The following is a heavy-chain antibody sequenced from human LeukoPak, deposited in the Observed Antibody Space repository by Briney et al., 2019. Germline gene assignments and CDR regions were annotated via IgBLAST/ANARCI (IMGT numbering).Heavy chain of an antibody. CDR1: GGSISSYY. V-gene: IGHV4-59*01. CDR3: ARDLTYYDSSGPAFDP. D-gene: IGHD3-22*01. CDR2: IYYSGST. Sequence: SETLSLTCTVSGGSISSYYWSWIRRPPGKGLEWIGYIYYSGSTNYNPSLKSRVTISVDTSKNQFSLKLSSVTAADTAVYYCARDLTYYDSSGPAFDPWGQGTLVTVSS. J-gene: IGHJ5*02.